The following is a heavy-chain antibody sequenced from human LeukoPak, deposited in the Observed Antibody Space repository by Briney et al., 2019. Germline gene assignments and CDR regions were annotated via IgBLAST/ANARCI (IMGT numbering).Heavy chain of an antibody. CDR2: INSDGSWT. CDR3: VSFYETY. Sequence: GSLRLSCAASGNYWIHWVRQAPGKGLVWVSHINSDGSWTSYADSVKGRFTISKDNAKNTVYLQMNNLRAEDTAVYYCVSFYETYWGRGTLVTVSS. CDR1: GNYW. V-gene: IGHV3-74*01. D-gene: IGHD2-2*01. J-gene: IGHJ4*02.